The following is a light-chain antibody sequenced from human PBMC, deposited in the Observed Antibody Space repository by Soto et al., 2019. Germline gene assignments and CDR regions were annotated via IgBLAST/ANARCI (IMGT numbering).Light chain of an antibody. CDR3: SSYTTNHTRV. CDR1: SNDIGGYNY. CDR2: EVY. J-gene: IGLJ3*02. Sequence: QSALTQPASVSGSPGQSSTFSCTGTSNDIGGYNYVSWFQHHPDKAPKLIIYEVYDRPSGVSNRFSGSKSGNTASLTISGLQPEDEADYYCSSYTTNHTRVFGGGTKLTVL. V-gene: IGLV2-14*01.